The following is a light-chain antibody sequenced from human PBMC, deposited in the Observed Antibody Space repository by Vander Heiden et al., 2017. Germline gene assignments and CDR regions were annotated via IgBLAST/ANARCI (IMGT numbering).Light chain of an antibody. Sequence: SYELTPPPSVSVSPGQTARITCSGDALPKQYADWYQQKPGQAPVLVIYKDSERPSGIPERFSGSSAGTTVTLTISGVQAEDEADYYCQSADSSGTYVFGTGTKVTVL. J-gene: IGLJ1*01. CDR1: ALPKQY. CDR3: QSADSSGTYV. CDR2: KDS. V-gene: IGLV3-25*03.